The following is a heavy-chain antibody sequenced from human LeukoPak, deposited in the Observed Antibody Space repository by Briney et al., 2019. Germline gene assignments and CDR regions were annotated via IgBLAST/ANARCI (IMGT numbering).Heavy chain of an antibody. J-gene: IGHJ5*02. CDR1: GFTFSSYW. CDR2: INSDGSST. CDR3: ARERRVVVVAATRNWFDP. Sequence: PGGSLRLSCAASGFTFSSYWMHWVRQAPGKGLVWVSRINSDGSSTGYADSVKGRFTISRDNAKNTLYLQMNSLRAEDTAVYYCARERRVVVVAATRNWFDPWGQGTLVTVSS. D-gene: IGHD2-15*01. V-gene: IGHV3-74*01.